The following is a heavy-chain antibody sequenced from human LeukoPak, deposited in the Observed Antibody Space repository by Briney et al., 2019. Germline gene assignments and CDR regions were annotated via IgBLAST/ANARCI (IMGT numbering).Heavy chain of an antibody. D-gene: IGHD3-22*01. CDR2: IHYTGTT. CDR3: ARYDRSGYSLEL. J-gene: IGHJ4*02. Sequence: MPSETLSLTCTVSGGSISSSSYYWGWIRQPPGQGLEWIGYIHYTGTTTTTPSLRSRVTISVDTSGSQLSLRLSSVSAADTAVYYCARYDRSGYSLELWGQGTLVAVSS. V-gene: IGHV4-61*05. CDR1: GGSISSSSYY.